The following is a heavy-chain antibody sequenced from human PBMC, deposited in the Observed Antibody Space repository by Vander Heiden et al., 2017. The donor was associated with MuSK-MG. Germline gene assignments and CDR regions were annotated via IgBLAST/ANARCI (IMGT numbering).Heavy chain of an antibody. CDR2: IKQDGSEK. Sequence: EVQLAESGGGWVQPGGSLRRSCAASGYPFSSYWMSWVRQAPGKGLEWVANIKQDGSEKYYVDSVKGRFTISRDNAKNSLYLQMNSLRAEDTAVYYCARWLRLPSHFDYWGQGTLVTVSS. CDR1: GYPFSSYW. D-gene: IGHD3-22*01. J-gene: IGHJ4*02. V-gene: IGHV3-7*01. CDR3: ARWLRLPSHFDY.